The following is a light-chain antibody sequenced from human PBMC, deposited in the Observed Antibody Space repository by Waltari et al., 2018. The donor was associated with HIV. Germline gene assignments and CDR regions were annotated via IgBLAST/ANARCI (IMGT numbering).Light chain of an antibody. CDR2: GRN. Sequence: SSELTQDPSVSVALGQTVRITCQGDSLRSYYASWYKQKSGQAPVVVVFGRNYRPSGIPARFSGSSSGNPATLTITGAQADDEADYYCHSRDSSGSHVVFGGGTKVTVL. V-gene: IGLV3-19*01. CDR3: HSRDSSGSHVV. J-gene: IGLJ2*01. CDR1: SLRSYY.